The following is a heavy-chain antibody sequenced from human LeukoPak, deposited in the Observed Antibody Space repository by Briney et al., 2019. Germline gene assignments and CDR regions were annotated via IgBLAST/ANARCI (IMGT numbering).Heavy chain of an antibody. Sequence: GGSLRLSCAASGFTFSDYYMSWVRQAPGKGLEWVSTISGTGGSTYYTDSVKGRFTISRDNSKSTLYLQMNSLRAEDTAVYYCAKNPLYTSDWQRFAPFDYWGQGTLVAVSS. CDR1: GFTFSDYY. CDR3: AKNPLYTSDWQRFAPFDY. CDR2: ISGTGGST. J-gene: IGHJ4*02. V-gene: IGHV3-23*01. D-gene: IGHD6-19*01.